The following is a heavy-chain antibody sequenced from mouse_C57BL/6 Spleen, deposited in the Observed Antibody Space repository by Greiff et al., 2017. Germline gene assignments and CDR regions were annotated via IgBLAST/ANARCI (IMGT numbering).Heavy chain of an antibody. Sequence: EVKLVESGGGLVKPGGSLKLSCAASGFTFSDYGMHWVRQAPEKGLEWVAYISSGSSTIYYADTVKGRFTISRDNATNTLFLQMTSLRSEDTAMYYCANSYDGYYGYWGQGTTLTVSS. CDR2: ISSGSSTI. V-gene: IGHV5-17*01. CDR1: GFTFSDYG. CDR3: ANSYDGYYGY. D-gene: IGHD2-3*01. J-gene: IGHJ2*01.